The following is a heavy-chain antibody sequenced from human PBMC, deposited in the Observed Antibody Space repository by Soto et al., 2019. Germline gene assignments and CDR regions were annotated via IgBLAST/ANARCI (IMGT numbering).Heavy chain of an antibody. CDR2: VYHTGDT. CDR3: AREIVTAGGSNYFDP. V-gene: IGHV4-4*02. D-gene: IGHD2-21*02. CDR1: GGTVASSHW. J-gene: IGHJ5*02. Sequence: SETLSLTCGVSGGTVASSHWWSWVRQSPGRGLEWIGNVYHTGDTNFNPSLQSRVTFSVDKSNNQFSLRLTSVTAADTAVYFCAREIVTAGGSNYFDPWGPGTLVTVSS.